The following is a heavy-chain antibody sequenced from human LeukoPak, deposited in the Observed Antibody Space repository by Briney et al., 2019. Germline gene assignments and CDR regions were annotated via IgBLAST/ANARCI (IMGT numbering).Heavy chain of an antibody. V-gene: IGHV4-39*01. CDR3: ARVRIVATITTFFDY. CDR1: DGSISSNSYY. D-gene: IGHD5-12*01. Sequence: SETLSLTCTVSDGSISSNSYYWGWIRQPPGKGLEWIGSIPYSGRTYYNPSLESRVTISVDASKNQFSLELNSVTAADTAVYYCARVRIVATITTFFDYWGQGTLVTVSS. J-gene: IGHJ4*02. CDR2: IPYSGRT.